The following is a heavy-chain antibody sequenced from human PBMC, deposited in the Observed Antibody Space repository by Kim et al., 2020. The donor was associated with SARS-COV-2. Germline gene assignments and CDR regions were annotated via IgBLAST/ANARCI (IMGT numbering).Heavy chain of an antibody. Sequence: SVKVSCKASGGTFSSYAISWVRQAPGQGLEWMGGIIPIFGTANYAQKFQGRVTITADESTSTAYMELSSLRSEDTAVYYCARDRYEQYDSSGYPFDYWGQGTLVTVSS. V-gene: IGHV1-69*13. J-gene: IGHJ4*02. CDR2: IIPIFGTA. CDR1: GGTFSSYA. CDR3: ARDRYEQYDSSGYPFDY. D-gene: IGHD3-22*01.